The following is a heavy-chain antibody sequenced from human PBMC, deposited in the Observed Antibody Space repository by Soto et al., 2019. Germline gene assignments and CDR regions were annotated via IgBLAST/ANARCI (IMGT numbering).Heavy chain of an antibody. CDR2: ISYDGSNK. Sequence: QVQLVESGGGVVQPGRSLRLSCAASGFTFSSYGMHWVRQAPGKGLEWVAVISYDGSNKYYADSVKGRFTISRDNSKNPLYLQMNSRRAEDTAVYYCSKARENWGQGTLVNVSS. CDR3: SKAREN. V-gene: IGHV3-30*18. J-gene: IGHJ4*02. CDR1: GFTFSSYG.